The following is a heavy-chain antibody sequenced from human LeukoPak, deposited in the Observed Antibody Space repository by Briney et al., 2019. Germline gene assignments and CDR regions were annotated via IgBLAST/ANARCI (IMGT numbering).Heavy chain of an antibody. CDR3: AGAWFGELLYAFDI. Sequence: GSSVKVSCKASGGTFSSYAISWVRQAPGQGLEWMGRIIPILGIANYAQKFQGRVTITADKSTSTAYMELSSLRSEDTDVYYCAGAWFGELLYAFDIWGQGTMVTVSS. J-gene: IGHJ3*02. CDR2: IIPILGIA. CDR1: GGTFSSYA. D-gene: IGHD3-10*01. V-gene: IGHV1-69*04.